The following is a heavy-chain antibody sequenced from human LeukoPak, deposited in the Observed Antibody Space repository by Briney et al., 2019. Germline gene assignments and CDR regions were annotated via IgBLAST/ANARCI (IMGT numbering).Heavy chain of an antibody. CDR2: INPNSGGT. CDR1: GYTFTGYH. D-gene: IGHD3-3*01. V-gene: IGHV1-2*06. CDR3: ARSLPEISYYDFWSGYWCLDY. Sequence: ASVKVSCKASGYTFTGYHMHWVRQAPGQGLEWMGRINPNSGGTNYAQEFQGRVTMTRDTSISTAYMELSRLRSDDTAVYYCARSLPEISYYDFWSGYWCLDYWGQGTLVTVSS. J-gene: IGHJ4*02.